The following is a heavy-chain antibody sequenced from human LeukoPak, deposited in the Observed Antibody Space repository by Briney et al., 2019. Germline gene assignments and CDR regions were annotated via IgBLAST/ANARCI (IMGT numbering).Heavy chain of an antibody. CDR3: ATTVVPAAIGGYYYGMVV. Sequence: ASVTVSCKVSGYTLTELSMHWVRQAPGKGLEGMGGFDPEDGETIYAQKFQGRVTITEDTSTDTAYMELSSLRSEDTAVYYCATTVVPAAIGGYYYGMVVWGERATVTVSS. CDR1: GYTLTELS. D-gene: IGHD2-2*01. J-gene: IGHJ6*04. CDR2: FDPEDGET. V-gene: IGHV1-24*01.